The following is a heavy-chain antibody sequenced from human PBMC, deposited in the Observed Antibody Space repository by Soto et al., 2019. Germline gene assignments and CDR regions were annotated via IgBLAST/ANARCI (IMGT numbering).Heavy chain of an antibody. Sequence: VASVKVSCKASGGTFSSYAISWVRQAPGQGLEWMGGIIPIFGTANYAQKFQGRVTITADESTSTAYMELSSLRSEDTAVYYCARRGIRSYGTRADYYFDYWGQGTLVTVSS. J-gene: IGHJ4*02. CDR3: ARRGIRSYGTRADYYFDY. CDR1: GGTFSSYA. CDR2: IIPIFGTA. V-gene: IGHV1-69*13. D-gene: IGHD5-18*01.